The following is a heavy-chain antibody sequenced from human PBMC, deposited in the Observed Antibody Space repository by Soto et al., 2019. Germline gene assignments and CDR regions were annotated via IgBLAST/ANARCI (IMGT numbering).Heavy chain of an antibody. Sequence: QVQLVQSGAEVKKPGSSVKVSCTASGGTFSSYTISWVRQAPGQGLEWMGRIIPILGIANYAQKFQGRVTITADKSTSTAYMELSSLRSEDTAVYYCARSYDYGDLDAFDIWGQGTMVTVSS. CDR3: ARSYDYGDLDAFDI. CDR2: IIPILGIA. V-gene: IGHV1-69*02. CDR1: GGTFSSYT. D-gene: IGHD4-17*01. J-gene: IGHJ3*02.